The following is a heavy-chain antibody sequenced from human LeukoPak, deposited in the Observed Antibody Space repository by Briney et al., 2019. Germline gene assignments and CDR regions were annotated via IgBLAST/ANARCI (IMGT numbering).Heavy chain of an antibody. V-gene: IGHV4-39*07. Sequence: SETLSLTCTVSGGSISSTTNYWAWIRQPPGKGLEWIGSIYFYYSGSTNYNPSLKTRVTTSVDTSENQFSLKLSPVTAADTAVYYCARDEADYDFRSGPPRYYFYYMDVWGKGTTVTVSS. J-gene: IGHJ6*03. CDR3: ARDEADYDFRSGPPRYYFYYMDV. CDR1: GGSISSTTNY. CDR2: IYFYYSGST. D-gene: IGHD3-3*01.